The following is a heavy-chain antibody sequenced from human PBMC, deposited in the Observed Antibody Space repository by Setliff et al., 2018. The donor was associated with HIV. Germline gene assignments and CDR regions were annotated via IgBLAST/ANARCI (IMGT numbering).Heavy chain of an antibody. D-gene: IGHD3-16*01. CDR1: GVSISSYY. V-gene: IGHV4-59*01. Sequence: PSETLSLTCNVSGVSISSYYWSWIRQPPGKGLEYIGYIYSNGGTNYNPSLKSRVTISVDTSKNQFSLRLSSVTAADTAVYYCARGPLYYDYVWGTPFPFDYWGQGTLVTVSS. J-gene: IGHJ4*02. CDR3: ARGPLYYDYVWGTPFPFDY. CDR2: IYSNGGT.